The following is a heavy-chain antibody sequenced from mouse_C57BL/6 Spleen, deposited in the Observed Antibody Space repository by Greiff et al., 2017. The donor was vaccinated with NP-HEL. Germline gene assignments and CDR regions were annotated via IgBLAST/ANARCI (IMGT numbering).Heavy chain of an antibody. J-gene: IGHJ4*01. CDR3: ARDGTEGYAMDY. D-gene: IGHD4-1*01. CDR2: ISDGGSYT. Sequence: EVMLVESGGGLVKPGGSLKLSCAASGFTFSSYAMSWVRQTPEKRLEWVATISDGGSYTYYPDNVKGRFTISRDNAKNNLYLQMSHLKSEDTAMYYCARDGTEGYAMDYWGQGTSVTVSS. V-gene: IGHV5-4*01. CDR1: GFTFSSYA.